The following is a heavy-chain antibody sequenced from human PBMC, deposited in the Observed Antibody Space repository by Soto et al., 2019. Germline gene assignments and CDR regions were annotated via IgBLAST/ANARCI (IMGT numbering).Heavy chain of an antibody. Sequence: QVQLQESGPGLVKPSGTLSLTCAVSGGSISSSHWWTWVRQSPGKGLEYIGEISHSGTSNSNPSLKSRVTLSVDKSENPFTLTLISVTAADTAVYYWARVVLTITRGAFDAWGQGTLVIVSS. V-gene: IGHV4-4*02. CDR3: ARVVLTITRGAFDA. CDR2: ISHSGTS. J-gene: IGHJ3*01. CDR1: GGSISSSHW. D-gene: IGHD3-9*01.